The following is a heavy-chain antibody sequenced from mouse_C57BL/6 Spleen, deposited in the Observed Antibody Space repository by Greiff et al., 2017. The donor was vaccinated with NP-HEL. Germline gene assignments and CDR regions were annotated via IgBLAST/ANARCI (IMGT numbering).Heavy chain of an antibody. CDR3: ARPYYGSSYDWYFDV. CDR2: IDPANGNT. CDR1: GFNIKNTY. J-gene: IGHJ1*03. V-gene: IGHV14-3*01. D-gene: IGHD1-1*01. Sequence: VQLKESVAELVRPGASVKLSCTASGFNIKNTYMHWVKQRPEQGLEWIGRIDPANGNTKYAPKFPGKATITADTSSNTAYLQLSSLTSEDTAIYYCARPYYGSSYDWYFDVWGTGTTVTVSS.